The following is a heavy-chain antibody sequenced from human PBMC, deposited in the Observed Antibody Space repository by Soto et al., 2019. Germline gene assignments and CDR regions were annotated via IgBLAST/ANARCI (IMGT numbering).Heavy chain of an antibody. CDR3: AGRYDSSGYYSQGHDAFDI. CDR2: ISAYNGNT. Sequence: ASVKVSCKASGYTFTSYGISRVRQAPGQGLEWMGWISAYNGNTNYAQKLQGRVTMTTDTSTSTAYMELRSLRSDDTAVYYCAGRYDSSGYYSQGHDAFDIWGQGTMVTVSS. V-gene: IGHV1-18*01. J-gene: IGHJ3*02. D-gene: IGHD3-22*01. CDR1: GYTFTSYG.